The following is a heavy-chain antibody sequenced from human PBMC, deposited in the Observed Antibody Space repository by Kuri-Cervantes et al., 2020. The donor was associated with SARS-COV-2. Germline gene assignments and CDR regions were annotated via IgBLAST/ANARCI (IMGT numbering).Heavy chain of an antibody. V-gene: IGHV3-30*03. D-gene: IGHD3-10*01. CDR1: GFTFSSYG. Sequence: GGSLRLSCAASGFTFSSYGMHWVRQAPGKGLEWVAVISYDGSNKYYADSVKGRFTISRDNSKNTLYLQMNSLRAEDTAVYYCARGGLWFGELLAYYYYMDVWGKGTTVTVSS. CDR2: ISYDGSNK. CDR3: ARGGLWFGELLAYYYYMDV. J-gene: IGHJ6*03.